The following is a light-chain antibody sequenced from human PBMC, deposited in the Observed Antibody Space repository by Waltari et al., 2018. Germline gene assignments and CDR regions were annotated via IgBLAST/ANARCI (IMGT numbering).Light chain of an antibody. CDR1: QAISNY. J-gene: IGKJ3*01. V-gene: IGKV1-17*01. Sequence: DIQMTQSPSSLSASVGDRVTITCRASQAISNYLSWYQQKPGKTPKRLIYVASSLESGVPSRFSGSGSGTEFTLTISSLQPEDFAAYYCLQYNSKPFTFGPGTKLDIK. CDR2: VAS. CDR3: LQYNSKPFT.